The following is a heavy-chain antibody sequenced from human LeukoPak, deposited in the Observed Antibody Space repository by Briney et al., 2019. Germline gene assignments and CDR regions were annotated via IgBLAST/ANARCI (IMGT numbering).Heavy chain of an antibody. CDR3: AREKNKGVLDY. V-gene: IGHV4-61*02. CDR2: IYTSGST. J-gene: IGHJ4*02. CDR1: GGSISSGSYY. D-gene: IGHD1/OR15-1a*01. Sequence: PSQTLSLTCTVSGGSISSGSYYWSWIRQPAGKGLEWIGRIYTSGSTNYNPSLKSRVTISVDTSKNQFSLKLSSVTAADTAVYYCAREKNKGVLDYWGQGTLVTVSS.